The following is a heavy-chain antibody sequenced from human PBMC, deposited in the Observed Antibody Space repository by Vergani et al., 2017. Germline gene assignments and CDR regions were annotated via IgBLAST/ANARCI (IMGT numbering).Heavy chain of an antibody. D-gene: IGHD6-13*01. CDR2: LSTTGGA. CDR3: AGDTHSWQRADR. V-gene: IGHV4-61*08. CDR1: GDSISSGVYY. J-gene: IGHJ5*02. Sequence: QVQLQQWGAGLVKPSQTLSLTCSVSGDSISSGVYYWNWIRQAPGKGLEWIGSLSTTGGATHASHNPSLKSRVSISVDTSKSQFSLRLTSVTAADSAIYYCAGDTHSWQRADRWGQGLLVSVSS.